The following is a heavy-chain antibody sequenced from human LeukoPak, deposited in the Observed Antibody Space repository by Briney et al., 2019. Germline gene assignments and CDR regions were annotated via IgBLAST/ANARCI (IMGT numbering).Heavy chain of an antibody. V-gene: IGHV4-38-2*01. CDR3: ARRTPFYDDCSGYYYFDY. CDR1: GYSISSGYY. CDR2: IYHSGST. D-gene: IGHD3-22*01. J-gene: IGHJ4*02. Sequence: SETLSLTCAVSGYSISSGYYWGWIRQPPVRGLEWIGSIYHSGSTYYNPSLKSRVTISVDTSKYQFSLKLSSVTAADTAVYYCARRTPFYDDCSGYYYFDYWGQGTLVTVSS.